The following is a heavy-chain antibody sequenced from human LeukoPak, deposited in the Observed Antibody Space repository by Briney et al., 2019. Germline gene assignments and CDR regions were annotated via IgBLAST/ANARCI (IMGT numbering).Heavy chain of an antibody. D-gene: IGHD4-23*01. CDR2: INPNSGST. J-gene: IGHJ4*02. Sequence: GASVKVSCKASGYTFTSYYMHWVRQAPGQGLEWVGWINPNSGSTNYAQKFQGRVTMTRDTSISTAYMELDSLRSDDTAVYYCARDHGGNSVYGYWGQGTLVTVSS. V-gene: IGHV1-2*02. CDR3: ARDHGGNSVYGY. CDR1: GYTFTSYY.